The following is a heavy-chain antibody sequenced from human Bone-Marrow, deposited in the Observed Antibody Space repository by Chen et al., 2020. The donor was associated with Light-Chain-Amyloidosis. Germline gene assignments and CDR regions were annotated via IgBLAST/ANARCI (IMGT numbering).Heavy chain of an antibody. D-gene: IGHD3-10*01. CDR2: IKQSGSYK. V-gene: IGHV3-7*01. CDR3: ARVGDGSNRSEALEI. Sequence: EVQLLESGGGLVQPGGSLRLSCADSGFPSRTYWMSWVRQAPGQGLEWVANIKQSGSYKDYLESVKGLFTISRDNGKNSLYLQMNNLGAEDTAVYYCARVGDGSNRSEALEIWGQGTMVTVSS. J-gene: IGHJ3*02. CDR1: GFPSRTYW.